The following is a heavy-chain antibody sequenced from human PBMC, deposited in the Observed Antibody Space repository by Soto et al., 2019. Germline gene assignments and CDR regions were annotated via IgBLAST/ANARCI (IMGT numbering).Heavy chain of an antibody. D-gene: IGHD6-13*01. CDR3: ARDNHAAAARGYYYYGMDV. CDR2: IYYSGST. J-gene: IGHJ6*02. Sequence: QVQLQESGPGLVKPSQTLSLTCTVSGGSISSGGYYWSWIRQHPGKGLEWIGYIYYSGSTYYNPSLESRVTIAVDTSKNQCSRKLSSVTAADTAVYYCARDNHAAAARGYYYYGMDVWGQGTTVTVSS. V-gene: IGHV4-31*03. CDR1: GGSISSGGYY.